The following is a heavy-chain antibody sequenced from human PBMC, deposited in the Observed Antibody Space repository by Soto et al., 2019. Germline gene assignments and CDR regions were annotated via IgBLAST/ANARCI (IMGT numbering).Heavy chain of an antibody. J-gene: IGHJ1*01. CDR1: GGSISSSSYY. CDR2: IYYSGST. CDR3: ASHPPAIPFSDH. V-gene: IGHV4-39*01. Sequence: SETLSLTCTVSGGSISSSSYYWGWIRQPPGKGLEWIGSIYYSGSTYYNPSLKSRVTISVDTSKNQFSLKLSSVTAADTAVYYCASHPPAIPFSDHWARETRVPVPS. D-gene: IGHD2-21*01.